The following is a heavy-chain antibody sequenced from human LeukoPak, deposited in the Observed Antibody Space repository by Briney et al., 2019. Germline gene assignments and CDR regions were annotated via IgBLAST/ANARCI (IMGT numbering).Heavy chain of an antibody. D-gene: IGHD1-14*01. CDR3: ARGGLAFGGN. CDR1: GGSISSGDYY. V-gene: IGHV4-30-4*01. J-gene: IGHJ4*02. Sequence: PSQTLSLTCTVSGGSISSGDYYWSWIRQPPGKGLEWIGEISHSGNINYNPSLKSRVTMSVDKSKNQFSLRLTSVTTADTAVYHCARGGLAFGGNWGQGTLVTVSS. CDR2: ISHSGNI.